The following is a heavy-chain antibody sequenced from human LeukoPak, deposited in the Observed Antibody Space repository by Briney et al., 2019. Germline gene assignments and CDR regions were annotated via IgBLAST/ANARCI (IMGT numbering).Heavy chain of an antibody. V-gene: IGHV4-59*01. CDR1: GGSISSYY. CDR2: IYYSGST. Sequence: SETLSLTCSVSGGSISSYYWSWIRQPPGKGLEWIGYIYYSGSTNYNPSLKSRVTISVDTSKNQFSLKLSSVTAADTAVYYCARAGATVIDYWGQGTQVTVSS. CDR3: ARAGATVIDY. J-gene: IGHJ4*02. D-gene: IGHD5-12*01.